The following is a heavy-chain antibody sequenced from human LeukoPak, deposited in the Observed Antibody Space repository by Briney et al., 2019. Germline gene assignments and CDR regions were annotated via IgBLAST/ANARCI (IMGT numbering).Heavy chain of an antibody. CDR3: ARDSLSGSYSEH. D-gene: IGHD1-26*01. CDR2: ISYDGRNK. V-gene: IGHV3-30*04. J-gene: IGHJ1*01. CDR1: GFTFSSYA. Sequence: HPGRSLRLSCAASGFTFSSYAMHWVRQAPGKGLEGVAVISYDGRNKYYADSVKGRFTISRDNSKNTLYLQMNSLRAEDTAVYYCARDSLSGSYSEHWGQGTLVTVSS.